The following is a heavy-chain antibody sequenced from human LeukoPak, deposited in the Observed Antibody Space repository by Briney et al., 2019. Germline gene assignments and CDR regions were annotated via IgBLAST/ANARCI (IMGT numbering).Heavy chain of an antibody. V-gene: IGHV3-23*01. Sequence: QPGGSLRLSCAASGFTFRSYGMNWVCQAPGKGLEWVSAISGSAGSTYYADSVKGRFTISRDNSKNTLYLQMNSLRAEDTAVYYCAKDQNDYGGNSGSFDYWGQGTLVTVSS. CDR1: GFTFRSYG. D-gene: IGHD4-23*01. CDR3: AKDQNDYGGNSGSFDY. CDR2: ISGSAGST. J-gene: IGHJ4*02.